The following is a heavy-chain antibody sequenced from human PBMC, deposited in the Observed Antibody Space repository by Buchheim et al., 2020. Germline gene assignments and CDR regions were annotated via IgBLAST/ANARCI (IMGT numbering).Heavy chain of an antibody. D-gene: IGHD3-9*01. CDR1: GGSISSSSYY. CDR2: IYYSGST. V-gene: IGHV4-39*01. CDR3: ARHRIDWLLTNNWFDP. Sequence: QLQLQESGPGLVKPSETLSLTCTVSGGSISSSSYYWGWIRQPPGKGLEWIGSIYYSGSTYYNPSLKSRVTISVDTSKNQFSLKLSSVTAADTAVYYCARHRIDWLLTNNWFDPWGQGTL. J-gene: IGHJ5*02.